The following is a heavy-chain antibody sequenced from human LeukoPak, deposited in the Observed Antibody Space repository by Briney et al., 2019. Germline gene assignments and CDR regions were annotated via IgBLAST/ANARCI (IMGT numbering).Heavy chain of an antibody. CDR1: VGSISTYY. Sequence: SETLSLTCSVSVGSISTYYWSWIRQPPGKGLEWIGYVYYSGSTNYNPSLRSRVTISVDTSKNQFSLKLSSVTAADTAVYYCARGYSSIYGRFDPWGQGTLVTVSS. J-gene: IGHJ5*02. D-gene: IGHD6-13*01. V-gene: IGHV4-59*08. CDR2: VYYSGST. CDR3: ARGYSSIYGRFDP.